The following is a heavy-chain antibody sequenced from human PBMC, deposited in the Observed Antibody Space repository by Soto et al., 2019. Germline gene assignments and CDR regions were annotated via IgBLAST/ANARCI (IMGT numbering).Heavy chain of an antibody. D-gene: IGHD6-19*01. Sequence: QLQLQESGPGLVKPSETLSLTCTVSGGSISSSSYYWGWIRQPPGKGLEWIGSIYYSGSTYYNPSLKSRVTISVDTSKNQFSLKLSSVTAADTAVYYCARLFSSGWDSYFDYWGQGTLVTVSS. V-gene: IGHV4-39*01. CDR2: IYYSGST. J-gene: IGHJ4*02. CDR1: GGSISSSSYY. CDR3: ARLFSSGWDSYFDY.